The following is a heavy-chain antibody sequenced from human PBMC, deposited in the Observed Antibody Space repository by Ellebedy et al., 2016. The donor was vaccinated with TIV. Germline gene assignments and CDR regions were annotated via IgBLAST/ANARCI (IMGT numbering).Heavy chain of an antibody. CDR2: IYPSDSDT. CDR3: ARGYYSGRVDP. CDR1: GYIFTSYW. J-gene: IGHJ5*02. Sequence: GESLKISCQASGYIFTSYWIAWVRQLPGKGLEWMGTIYPSDSDTRYSPSFEGQVTIAADKSINTAYLQWNTLKASDTAMYYCARGYYSGRVDPWGQGTLVTVSS. D-gene: IGHD6-19*01. V-gene: IGHV5-51*01.